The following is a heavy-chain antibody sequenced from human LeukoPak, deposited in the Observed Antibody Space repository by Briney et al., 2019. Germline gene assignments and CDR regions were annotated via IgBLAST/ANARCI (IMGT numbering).Heavy chain of an antibody. CDR3: ARAPAEIGGYYPEYFRH. Sequence: GGSLRLSCAASGFTFSRYWMHWVRQAPGKGLVWVSRIKSDGSTNYADSVKGRFTISRDNAKNAVSLQMNSLRAEDTGVYYCARAPAEIGGYYPEYFRHWGQGTLVTVSS. CDR1: GFTFSRYW. J-gene: IGHJ1*01. CDR2: IKSDGST. V-gene: IGHV3-74*01. D-gene: IGHD3-22*01.